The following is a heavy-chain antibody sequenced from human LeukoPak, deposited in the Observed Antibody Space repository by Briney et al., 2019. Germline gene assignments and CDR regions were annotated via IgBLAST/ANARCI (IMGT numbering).Heavy chain of an antibody. D-gene: IGHD5-18*01. Sequence: ASVKVSCKASGYTFTGYYMHWVRQAPGQGLEWMGWINPNSGGTNYAQKFQGRVTMTRDTSISTAYMELSRLRSEDTAVYYCARGGGGYSYGHDYWGQGTLVTVSS. CDR3: ARGGGGYSYGHDY. J-gene: IGHJ4*02. V-gene: IGHV1-2*02. CDR1: GYTFTGYY. CDR2: INPNSGGT.